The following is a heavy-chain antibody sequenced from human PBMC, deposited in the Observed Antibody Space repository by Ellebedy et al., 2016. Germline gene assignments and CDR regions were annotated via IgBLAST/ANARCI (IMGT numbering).Heavy chain of an antibody. D-gene: IGHD5-12*01. CDR1: GGSISSY. J-gene: IGHJ6*02. CDR2: IYYSGST. CDR3: ARDIVATIKPYYYYGMDV. Sequence: SETLSLXCTVSGGSISSYWSWIRQPPGKGLEWIGYIYYSGSTNYNPSLKSRVTISVDTSKNQFSLKLSSVTAADTAVYYCARDIVATIKPYYYYGMDVWGQGTLVTVSS. V-gene: IGHV4-59*12.